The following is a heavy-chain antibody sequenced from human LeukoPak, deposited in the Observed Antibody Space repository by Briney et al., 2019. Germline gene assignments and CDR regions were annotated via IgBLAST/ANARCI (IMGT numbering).Heavy chain of an antibody. J-gene: IGHJ4*02. CDR1: GFTVSSNY. Sequence: GGSLRLSCAASGFTVSSNYMSWVRQAPGKGLEWVSVIYSGGSTYYADSVKGRFTISRHNSKNTLYLQMNSLRAEDTAVYYCAMRLDYYDSSGYGYWGQGTLVTVSS. D-gene: IGHD3-22*01. CDR2: IYSGGST. CDR3: AMRLDYYDSSGYGY. V-gene: IGHV3-53*04.